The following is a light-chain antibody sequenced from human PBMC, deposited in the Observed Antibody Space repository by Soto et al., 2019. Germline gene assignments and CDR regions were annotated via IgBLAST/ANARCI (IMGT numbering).Light chain of an antibody. Sequence: DIQMTQSPSSLSASVGARVTITSRASQGISNYVAWYQQKPGKVPKLLIYSASTLQLAVPSRFSGSGYGTEFTLTISSLQAEDVATDYCQKNNTAPFTCGPGTKVDIK. V-gene: IGKV1-27*01. CDR2: SAS. J-gene: IGKJ3*01. CDR3: QKNNTAPFT. CDR1: QGISNY.